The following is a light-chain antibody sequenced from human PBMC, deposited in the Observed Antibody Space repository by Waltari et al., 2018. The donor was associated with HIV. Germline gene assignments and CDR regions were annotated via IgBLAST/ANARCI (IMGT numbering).Light chain of an antibody. V-gene: IGLV1-44*01. Sequence: QSVLAQPPSASGTPRQRLTITCSGSTAHLGGNTVSWYQQLPGTAPKLLIYSNNARPSGVPDRLSGSTSGTSASLVISGLQSEDEADYYCAAWDDSLKGGAFGTGTKVTVL. CDR3: AAWDDSLKGGA. J-gene: IGLJ1*01. CDR1: TAHLGGNT. CDR2: SNN.